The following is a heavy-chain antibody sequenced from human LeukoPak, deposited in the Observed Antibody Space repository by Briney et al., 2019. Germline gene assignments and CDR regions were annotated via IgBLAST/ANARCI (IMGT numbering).Heavy chain of an antibody. CDR1: GFTFSSYG. V-gene: IGHV3-30*18. J-gene: IGHJ4*02. CDR2: ISYDGSNK. Sequence: PGRSLRLSCAASGFTFSSYGMHWVRQAPGKGLEWVAVISYDGSNKYYADSVKGRFTISRDNSKNTLDLQMSSLRGVDTAVYYCVKDAYPNYFDYWGQGTLVTVSS. D-gene: IGHD3-16*01. CDR3: VKDAYPNYFDY.